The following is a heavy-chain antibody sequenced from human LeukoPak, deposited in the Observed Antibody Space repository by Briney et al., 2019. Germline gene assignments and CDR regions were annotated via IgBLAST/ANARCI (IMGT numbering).Heavy chain of an antibody. V-gene: IGHV3-53*01. Sequence: GGSLRLSCAASGLSVSDNYMTWVRQAPGKGLDWVSIIYPNGRTYYADSVKGRFTISRDNSKNTLNLQMNSLRVEDTAVYYCARAWTGDYWGQGTQVTVSS. J-gene: IGHJ4*02. CDR3: ARAWTGDY. CDR2: IYPNGRT. D-gene: IGHD3/OR15-3a*01. CDR1: GLSVSDNY.